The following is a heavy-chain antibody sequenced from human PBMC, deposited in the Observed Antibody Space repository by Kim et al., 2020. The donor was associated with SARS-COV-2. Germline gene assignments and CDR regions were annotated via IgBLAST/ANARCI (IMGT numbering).Heavy chain of an antibody. CDR1: GGSVSSGSYY. V-gene: IGHV4-61*01. J-gene: IGHJ4*02. D-gene: IGHD3-22*01. CDR3: ARGSYYDRSGWDY. CDR2: FYDSGST. Sequence: SETLSLTCTVSGGSVSSGSYYWSWIRQPPGKGLEWIGYFYDSGSTNYNPSLKSSVTISVDTSKNQFSLTLSSVTAADTSVYSCARGSYYDRSGWDYWRQG.